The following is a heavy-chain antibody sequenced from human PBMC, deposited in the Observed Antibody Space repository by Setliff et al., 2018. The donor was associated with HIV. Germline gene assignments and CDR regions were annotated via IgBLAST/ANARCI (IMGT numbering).Heavy chain of an antibody. D-gene: IGHD2-2*01. J-gene: IGHJ4*02. CDR3: VASSSWSCRLNY. V-gene: IGHV4-34*01. Sequence: SETLSLTCAVYGGSFSGYWSWIRQSPGKGLAWLGEINHSGNTHYDQALKSRLTISIDTSKKQFSLKLTSVTAADSAIYYCVASSSWSCRLNYWGQGTLVTVSS. CDR1: GGSFSGY. CDR2: INHSGNT.